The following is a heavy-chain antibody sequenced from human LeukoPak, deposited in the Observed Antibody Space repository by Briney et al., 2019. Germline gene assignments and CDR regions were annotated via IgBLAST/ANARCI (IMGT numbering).Heavy chain of an antibody. D-gene: IGHD2-2*02. J-gene: IGHJ6*03. CDR3: AKDSNCSSTSCYTRYYYYCMDV. V-gene: IGHV3-30*02. CDR1: GFTFSSYG. CDR2: IRYDGSNK. Sequence: GGSLRLSCAASGFTFSSYGMHWVRQAPGKGLEWVAFIRYDGSNKYYADSVKGRFTISRDNSKNTLYLQMNSLRAEDTAVYYCAKDSNCSSTSCYTRYYYYCMDVWGKGTTVTVSS.